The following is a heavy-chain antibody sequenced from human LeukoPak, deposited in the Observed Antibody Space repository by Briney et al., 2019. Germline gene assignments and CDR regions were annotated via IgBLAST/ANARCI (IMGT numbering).Heavy chain of an antibody. V-gene: IGHV4-38-2*02. J-gene: IGHJ3*02. CDR3: ARVAAMVREDAFDI. Sequence: PSETLSLTCTVSGYSITIGYYWGWIRQPPGKGLEWIGSIYHIGSTYYNPSPNSRVTISVDTSKNQFSLKLSSVTAADTAVYYCARVAAMVREDAFDIWGQGTMVTVSS. CDR1: GYSITIGYY. D-gene: IGHD5-18*01. CDR2: IYHIGST.